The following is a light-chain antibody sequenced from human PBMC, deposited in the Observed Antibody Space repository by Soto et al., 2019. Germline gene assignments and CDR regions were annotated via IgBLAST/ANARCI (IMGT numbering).Light chain of an antibody. CDR1: SSDVGGFIF. CDR3: VSYTTSASYV. Sequence: QSVLTQPASVSGSPGQSITISCTGTSSDVGGFIFVSWHQQHPGRAPKLMIYDVSNRPSGVSNRFSGSKSGNTASLTISGLQADDDADYYCVSYTTSASYVFGTGTKVTVL. J-gene: IGLJ1*01. CDR2: DVS. V-gene: IGLV2-14*01.